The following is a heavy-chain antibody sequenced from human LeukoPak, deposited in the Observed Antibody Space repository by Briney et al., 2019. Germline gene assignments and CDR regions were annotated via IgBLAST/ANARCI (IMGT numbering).Heavy chain of an antibody. Sequence: GGSQRLSCAASGFTFSSYWMAWVRQAPGKGLEWLADIKQDGSEINYMDSLKGRFTISRDNAKNSLYLQMNSLRAEDTAVYFCARAIGIWSGYSYWGQGTLVTVSS. V-gene: IGHV3-7*01. J-gene: IGHJ4*02. CDR1: GFTFSSYW. CDR3: ARAIGIWSGYSY. D-gene: IGHD3-3*01. CDR2: IKQDGSEI.